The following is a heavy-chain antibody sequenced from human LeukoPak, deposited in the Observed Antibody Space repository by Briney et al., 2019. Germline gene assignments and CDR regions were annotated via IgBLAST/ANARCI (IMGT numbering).Heavy chain of an antibody. J-gene: IGHJ4*02. CDR1: GYTFTGYY. Sequence: ASVKVSCKASGYTFTGYYMHWVRQAPGQGLEWMGRINPNSGGTNYARRFQGRVTMTRDTSISTAYMELSRLRSDDTAVYYCARDPGVIHGDYWGQGTLVTVSS. CDR3: ARDPGVIHGDY. CDR2: INPNSGGT. D-gene: IGHD2-21*01. V-gene: IGHV1-2*06.